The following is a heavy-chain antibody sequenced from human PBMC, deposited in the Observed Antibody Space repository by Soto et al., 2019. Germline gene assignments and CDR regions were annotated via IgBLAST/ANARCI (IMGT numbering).Heavy chain of an antibody. V-gene: IGHV4-4*02. CDR1: GGSISSSNW. CDR2: IYHSGST. Sequence: QVQLQESGPGLVKPSGTLSLTCAVSGGSISSSNWWSWVRQPPGKGLEWIGEIYHSGSTNYNPSLKSRFTISVDKSKNQFSLKLSSVTAADTAVYYCAAFKVAGHYYYGMDVWGQGTTVTVSS. J-gene: IGHJ6*02. CDR3: AAFKVAGHYYYGMDV. D-gene: IGHD6-19*01.